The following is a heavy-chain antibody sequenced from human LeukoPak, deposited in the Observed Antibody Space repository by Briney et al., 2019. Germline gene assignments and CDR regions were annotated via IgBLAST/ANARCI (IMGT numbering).Heavy chain of an antibody. J-gene: IGHJ4*02. D-gene: IGHD3-10*01. V-gene: IGHV4-34*01. CDR2: INHSGST. CDR1: GGSFSGYY. CDR3: ARCHRGYGCY. Sequence: PSETLPLTCAVYGGSFSGYYWSWIRQPPGKGLEWIGEINHSGSTNYNPSLKSRVTISVDTSKNQFSLKLSSATAADTAVYYCARCHRGYGCYWGQGTLVTVSS.